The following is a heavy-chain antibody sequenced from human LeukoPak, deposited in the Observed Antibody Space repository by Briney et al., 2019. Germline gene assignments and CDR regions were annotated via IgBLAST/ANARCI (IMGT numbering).Heavy chain of an antibody. V-gene: IGHV4-59*02. CDR2: IYYSRST. CDR3: ARGGEGGAY. Sequence: SETLSLTCTVSGGSVSSHYWSWIRQPPGKGLEWIGYIYYSRSTIYSPSLQGRVTIIIDTSKNQFSLNLSSVTAADTAVYYCARGGEGGAYWGQGTLVTVSS. D-gene: IGHD2-21*01. J-gene: IGHJ4*02. CDR1: GGSVSSHY.